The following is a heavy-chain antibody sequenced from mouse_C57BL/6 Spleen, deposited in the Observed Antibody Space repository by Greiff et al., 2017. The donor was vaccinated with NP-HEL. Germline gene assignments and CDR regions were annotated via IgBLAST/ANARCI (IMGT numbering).Heavy chain of an antibody. V-gene: IGHV1-82*01. Sequence: VQLQQSGPELVKPGASVTISCKASGYAFSSSWMNWVKQRPGKGLEWIGRIYPGDGDTNYNGKFKGKATLTADKSTSTAYMQLSSLTSEDAAVYFCARRGRSNYDAMDYWGQGTSVTVSS. D-gene: IGHD2-5*01. J-gene: IGHJ4*01. CDR3: ARRGRSNYDAMDY. CDR2: IYPGDGDT. CDR1: GYAFSSSW.